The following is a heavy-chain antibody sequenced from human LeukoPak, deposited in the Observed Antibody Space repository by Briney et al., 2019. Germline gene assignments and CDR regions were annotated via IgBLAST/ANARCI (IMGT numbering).Heavy chain of an antibody. Sequence: PSETLSLTCSVSDYSISSGYYWGWIRQPPGKGLEWIGSMYHSGDTNHNPSLKSRVTMSVDTSKNQFSLKLSSVTAADTALYYCARDQGGTTNKAYDIWGQGTMVTVSS. CDR1: DYSISSGYY. CDR2: MYHSGDT. J-gene: IGHJ3*02. D-gene: IGHD1-7*01. V-gene: IGHV4-38-2*02. CDR3: ARDQGGTTNKAYDI.